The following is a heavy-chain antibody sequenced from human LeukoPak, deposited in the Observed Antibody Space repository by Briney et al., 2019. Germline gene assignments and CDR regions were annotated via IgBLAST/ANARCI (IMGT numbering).Heavy chain of an antibody. J-gene: IGHJ6*02. Sequence: PGGSLRLSCAASGFTFSSYSMNWVRQAPGKGLEWVSSISMSKNYIYYADSVKGRFTISRDNAKNSLYLQMNSLRAEDTAVYYCARASGYYYYYGMDVWGQGTRVTVSS. D-gene: IGHD6-19*01. CDR3: ARASGYYYYYGMDV. CDR1: GFTFSSYS. V-gene: IGHV3-21*01. CDR2: ISMSKNYI.